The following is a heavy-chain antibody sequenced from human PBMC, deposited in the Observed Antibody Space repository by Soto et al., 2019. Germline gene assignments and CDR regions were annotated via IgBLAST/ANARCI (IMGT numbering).Heavy chain of an antibody. CDR1: GYTFTSYG. CDR3: ARDWLGGYEGGWFDP. D-gene: IGHD5-12*01. CDR2: ISAYNGNT. J-gene: IGHJ5*02. Sequence: ASVKVSCKASGYTFTSYGISWVRQARGQGLEWMGWISAYNGNTNYAQKLQGRVTMTTDTSTSTAYMELRSLRSDDTAVYYCARDWLGGYEGGWFDPWGQGTLVTVSS. V-gene: IGHV1-18*01.